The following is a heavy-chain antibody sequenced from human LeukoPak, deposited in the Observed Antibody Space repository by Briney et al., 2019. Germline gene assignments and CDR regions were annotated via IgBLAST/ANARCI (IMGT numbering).Heavy chain of an antibody. D-gene: IGHD6-13*01. Sequence: PGGSLRLSCAASGFTFSSYGMHLVRQAPGKGLEWVAFIRYDGSNKYYADSVKGRFTISRDNSKNTLYLQMNSLRAEDTAVYYCAHPTEYSSSWYGNWFDPWGQGTLVTVSS. CDR3: AHPTEYSSSWYGNWFDP. CDR2: IRYDGSNK. J-gene: IGHJ5*02. CDR1: GFTFSSYG. V-gene: IGHV3-30*02.